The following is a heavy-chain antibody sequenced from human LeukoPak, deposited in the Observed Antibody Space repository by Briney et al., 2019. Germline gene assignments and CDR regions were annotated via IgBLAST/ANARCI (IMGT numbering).Heavy chain of an antibody. Sequence: GGSLRLSCAASGFTFSSYAMHWVRQAPGKGLEYVSAISSNGGSTYYANSVKGRFTISRDNSKNTLYLQMNSLRAEDTAVYYCARGRGGSPRDYWGQGTLVTVSS. V-gene: IGHV3-64*01. D-gene: IGHD2-15*01. CDR2: ISSNGGST. J-gene: IGHJ4*02. CDR1: GFTFSSYA. CDR3: ARGRGGSPRDY.